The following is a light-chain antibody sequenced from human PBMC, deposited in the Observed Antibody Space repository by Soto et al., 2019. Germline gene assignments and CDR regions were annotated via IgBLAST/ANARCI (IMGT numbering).Light chain of an antibody. Sequence: QSVLTQPASVSGSPGQSITISCTGNSSDVGGYNYVSWYQQHPGKAPKLMIYDVSNRPAGVSNRFSGSKSGNTASLTISGLQAEDEADYYCSSYTSSSTLLYVFGTGTKVTVL. CDR1: SSDVGGYNY. CDR3: SSYTSSSTLLYV. J-gene: IGLJ1*01. V-gene: IGLV2-14*01. CDR2: DVS.